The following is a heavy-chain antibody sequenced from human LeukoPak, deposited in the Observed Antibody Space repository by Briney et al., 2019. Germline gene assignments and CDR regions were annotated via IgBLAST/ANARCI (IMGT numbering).Heavy chain of an antibody. CDR1: GXTFSSYA. V-gene: IGHV3-64D*06. CDR3: VKDSRPVRGRKEFDY. J-gene: IGHJ4*02. CDR2: ISSNGGST. Sequence: GGSLRLSCSASGXTFSSYAMHWVRQAPGKGLEYASAISSNGGSTYYADSVKGRFTISRDNSKNTLYLQMSSLRAEDTAVYYCVKDSRPVRGRKEFDYWGQGTLVTVSS. D-gene: IGHD2/OR15-2a*01.